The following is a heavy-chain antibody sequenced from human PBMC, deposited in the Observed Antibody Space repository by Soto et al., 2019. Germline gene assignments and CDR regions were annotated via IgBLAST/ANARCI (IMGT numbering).Heavy chain of an antibody. CDR2: IVVGSGNT. Sequence: GASVKVSCKASGFTFTSSAVQWVRQARGQRLEWIGWIVVGSGNTNYAQKFQERVTITRDMSTSTAYMELCSLRSEDTAVYYCAASCWWSGGSCYDDETAMVTSFDYWG. CDR3: AASCWWSGGSCYDDETAMVTSFDY. CDR1: GFTFTSSA. J-gene: IGHJ4*01. D-gene: IGHD2-15*01. V-gene: IGHV1-58*01.